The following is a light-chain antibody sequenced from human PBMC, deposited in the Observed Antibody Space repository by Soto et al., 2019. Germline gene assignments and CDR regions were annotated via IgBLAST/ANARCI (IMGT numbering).Light chain of an antibody. Sequence: EIVLTQSPATLSLSPGEIATLSCRASQSVSSYLAWYQQKPGQAPRLLIYDASNRATGIPARFSGSGSGTDFTLTISSLEPEDFAVYYCQQRSNWLITFGQGTKVDI. J-gene: IGKJ1*01. CDR2: DAS. V-gene: IGKV3-11*01. CDR3: QQRSNWLIT. CDR1: QSVSSY.